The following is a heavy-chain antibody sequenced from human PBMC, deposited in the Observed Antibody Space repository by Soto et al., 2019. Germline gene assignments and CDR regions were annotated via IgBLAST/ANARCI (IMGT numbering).Heavy chain of an antibody. V-gene: IGHV3-21*01. CDR1: GFTFSSYS. J-gene: IGHJ6*04. CDR3: ARETSPPGMDV. D-gene: IGHD1-1*01. CDR2: ISSSSSYI. Sequence: PGGSLRLSCAASGFTFSSYSMNWVRQAPGKGLEWVSSISSSSSYIYYADSVEGRFTISRYNAKNSLYLQMNSLRAEDTAVYYCARETSPPGMDVWGKGTTVTVSS.